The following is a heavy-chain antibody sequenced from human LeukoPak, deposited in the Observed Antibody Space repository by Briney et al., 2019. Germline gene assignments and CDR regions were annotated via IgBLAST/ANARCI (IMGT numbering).Heavy chain of an antibody. CDR3: ARSGYYYDSSGLLPEAFDI. CDR1: GYTFTSYY. CDR2: INPSGGST. V-gene: IGHV1-46*01. J-gene: IGHJ3*02. Sequence: ASVKVSCKASGYTFTSYYMHWVRQAPGQGLEWMGIINPSGGSTSYAQKFQGRVTITRDTSASTAYMELSSLRSEDTAVYYCARSGYYYDSSGLLPEAFDIWGQGTMVTVSS. D-gene: IGHD3-22*01.